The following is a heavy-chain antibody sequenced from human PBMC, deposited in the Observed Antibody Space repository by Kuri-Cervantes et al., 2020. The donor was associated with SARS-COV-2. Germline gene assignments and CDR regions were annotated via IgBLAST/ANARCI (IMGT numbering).Heavy chain of an antibody. CDR2: FDPEDGET. CDR1: GYTLTELS. J-gene: IGHJ4*02. V-gene: IGHV1-24*01. Sequence: ASVKVSCKVPGYTLTELSMHWVRQAPGKGLEWMGGFDPEDGETIYAQKFQGRVTMTEDTSTDTAYMELSSLRSEDTAVYYCATAPKEWLFFDYWGQGTLVTVSS. D-gene: IGHD3-3*01. CDR3: ATAPKEWLFFDY.